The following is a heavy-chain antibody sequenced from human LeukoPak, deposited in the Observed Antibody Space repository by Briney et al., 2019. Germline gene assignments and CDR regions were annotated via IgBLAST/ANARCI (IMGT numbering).Heavy chain of an antibody. D-gene: IGHD3-22*01. CDR2: IWYDGSNK. J-gene: IGHJ4*02. Sequence: PGRSLRLSCAASGFTFSSYGMHWVRQAPGKGLEWVAVIWYDGSNKYYADSVKGRFTISRDNSKNTLYLQMNSLRAEDTAVYYCAADSSGAYDYWGQGTLVTVSS. CDR1: GFTFSSYG. V-gene: IGHV3-33*01. CDR3: AADSSGAYDY.